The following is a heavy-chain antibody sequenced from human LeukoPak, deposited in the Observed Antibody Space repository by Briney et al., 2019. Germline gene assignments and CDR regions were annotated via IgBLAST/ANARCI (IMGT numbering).Heavy chain of an antibody. Sequence: ASAKVSCKASGYTFTGYYMHWVRQAPGQGLEWMGWINPNSGGTNYAQKFQGRVTMTRDTSISTAYMELSRLRSDDTAVYYCAREGGIAARRARGVDYWGQGTLVTVSS. V-gene: IGHV1-2*02. CDR1: GYTFTGYY. CDR2: INPNSGGT. CDR3: AREGGIAARRARGVDY. D-gene: IGHD6-6*01. J-gene: IGHJ4*02.